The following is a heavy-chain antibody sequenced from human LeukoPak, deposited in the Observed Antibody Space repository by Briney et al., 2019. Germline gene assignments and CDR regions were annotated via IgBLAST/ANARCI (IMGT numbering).Heavy chain of an antibody. J-gene: IGHJ4*02. D-gene: IGHD2-15*01. CDR1: GFTFSSYA. CDR3: AKGEGGCSGGSCWLTLWPFDY. CDR2: ISGRGGST. V-gene: IGHV3-23*01. Sequence: GGSLRLSCAASGFTFSSYAMSWVRQAPGKGLEWVSAISGRGGSTYYADSVKGRFTISRDNSKNTLYLQMNSLRAEDTAVYYCAKGEGGCSGGSCWLTLWPFDYWGQGTLVTVSS.